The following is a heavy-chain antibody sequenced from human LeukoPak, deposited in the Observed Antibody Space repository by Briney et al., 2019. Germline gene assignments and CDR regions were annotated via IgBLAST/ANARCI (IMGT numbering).Heavy chain of an antibody. CDR3: AREISSSWEYYFDY. J-gene: IGHJ4*02. Sequence: ASVKVSCKASGYTFTSYDISWVRQATGQGLEWMGWMNPNSGNTGYAQKFQGRVTITRNTSTSTAYMELSSLRSEDTAVYYCAREISSSWEYYFDYWGQGTLVTVSS. D-gene: IGHD6-13*01. CDR2: MNPNSGNT. V-gene: IGHV1-8*03. CDR1: GYTFTSYD.